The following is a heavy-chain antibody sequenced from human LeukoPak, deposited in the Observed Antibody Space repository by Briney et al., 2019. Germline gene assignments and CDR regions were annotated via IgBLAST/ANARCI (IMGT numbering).Heavy chain of an antibody. CDR2: INANSGGT. D-gene: IGHD4-23*01. V-gene: IGHV1-2*02. J-gene: IGHJ4*02. Sequence: ASVKVSCKASGYTFTGYYMHWVRQAPGQGLEWMGWINANSGGTDYAQKVQDRVTMTRDASISTAYMELSRLTSDDTAVYYCARDGHGGNSFDYWGQGTLVTVSS. CDR1: GYTFTGYY. CDR3: ARDGHGGNSFDY.